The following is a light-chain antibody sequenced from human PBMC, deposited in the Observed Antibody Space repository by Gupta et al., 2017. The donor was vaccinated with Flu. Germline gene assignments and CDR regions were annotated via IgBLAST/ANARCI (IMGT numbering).Light chain of an antibody. J-gene: IGLJ2*01. V-gene: IGLV2-8*01. CDR3: CSDGGSEF. Sequence: GQSVTISSTGTSSDVGGYTYVSRYQQHPGNAHKLIIDEVNKRPSGVPDRFSGSKSGNTASLTVAGRLAEDEDDYYCCSDGGSEFFGGGTKLTGL. CDR1: SSDVGGYTY. CDR2: EVN.